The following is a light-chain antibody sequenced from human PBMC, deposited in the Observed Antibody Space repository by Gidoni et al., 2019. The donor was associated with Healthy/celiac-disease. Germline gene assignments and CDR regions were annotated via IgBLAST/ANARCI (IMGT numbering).Light chain of an antibody. CDR2: DAS. V-gene: IGKV3-11*01. CDR3: QQRSNWLT. Sequence: EIVLTQSPATLSLSPGERATLSCRASQSVSSYLAWYQQKPGQAPRLLIYDASNRATGIPARFSGSWSSTYFTLTISILEPEDFAFYYCQQRSNWLTFGPGTKVEIK. J-gene: IGKJ3*01. CDR1: QSVSSY.